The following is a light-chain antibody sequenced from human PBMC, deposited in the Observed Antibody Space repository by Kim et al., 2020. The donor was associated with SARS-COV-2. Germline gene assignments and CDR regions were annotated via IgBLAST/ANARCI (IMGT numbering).Light chain of an antibody. CDR2: GAS. J-gene: IGKJ1*01. CDR1: QSISRH. CDR3: QQSYSSPPT. Sequence: AARVDRVTITCRASQSISRHFNWYQKRPGEAPKLLIYGASNLQSGVPSRFSGSGSGTDFTLTISSLQPEDFATYYCQQSYSSPPTFGQGTKVDIK. V-gene: IGKV1-39*01.